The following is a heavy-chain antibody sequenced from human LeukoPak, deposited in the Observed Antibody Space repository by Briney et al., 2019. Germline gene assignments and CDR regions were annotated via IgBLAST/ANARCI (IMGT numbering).Heavy chain of an antibody. D-gene: IGHD5-12*01. J-gene: IGHJ4*02. CDR3: ARREWLRLVDY. Sequence: PSETLSLTCAVYGGSFSGYYWSWIRQPPGKGLEWIGEINHSESTNYNPSLKSRVTISVDTSKNQFSLKLSSVTAADTAVYYCARREWLRLVDYWGQGTLVTVSS. CDR1: GGSFSGYY. CDR2: INHSEST. V-gene: IGHV4-34*01.